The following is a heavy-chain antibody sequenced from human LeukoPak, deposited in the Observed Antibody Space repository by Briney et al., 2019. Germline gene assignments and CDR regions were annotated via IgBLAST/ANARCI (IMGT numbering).Heavy chain of an antibody. V-gene: IGHV1-18*01. J-gene: IGHJ5*02. Sequence: GASVKVSCKASGYTFNNCGISWVRQAPGQGLEWMGWVSSYNGDTNYAQKFHGRVTMSTDTSTMTAYMELRSLRFDDTAIYYCAKDWNILTGRNCFDPWGQGTLVTVSS. CDR3: AKDWNILTGRNCFDP. CDR1: GYTFNNCG. D-gene: IGHD3-9*01. CDR2: VSSYNGDT.